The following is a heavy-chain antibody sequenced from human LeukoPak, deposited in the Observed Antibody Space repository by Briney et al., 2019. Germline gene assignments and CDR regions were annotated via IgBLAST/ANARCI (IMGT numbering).Heavy chain of an antibody. V-gene: IGHV3-48*01. CDR1: GFTFSSYS. D-gene: IGHD3-22*01. J-gene: IGHJ3*02. Sequence: GALRLSCAASGFTFSSYSMNWVRQAPGKGLEWVSYISSSSSTIYYADSVKGRFTISRDNAKNSLYLQMNSLRAEDTAVYYCARDGDYYDSSGYHHAFDIWGQGTMVTVSS. CDR2: ISSSSSTI. CDR3: ARDGDYYDSSGYHHAFDI.